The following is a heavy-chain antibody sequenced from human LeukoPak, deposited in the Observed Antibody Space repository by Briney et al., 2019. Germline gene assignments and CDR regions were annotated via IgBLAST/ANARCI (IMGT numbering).Heavy chain of an antibody. D-gene: IGHD3-3*01. CDR1: GFTFSRNS. CDR2: ISSSSIYI. J-gene: IGHJ6*03. Sequence: GGSLRLSCAASGFTFSRNSMNWVRQAPGKGLEWVSSISSSSIYIYYADSVKGRFTISRDNAKNSLYLQMNSLRAEDTALYYCARDPRRFLEWFGLDYYYMDVWGKGTTVTVSS. CDR3: ARDPRRFLEWFGLDYYYMDV. V-gene: IGHV3-21*04.